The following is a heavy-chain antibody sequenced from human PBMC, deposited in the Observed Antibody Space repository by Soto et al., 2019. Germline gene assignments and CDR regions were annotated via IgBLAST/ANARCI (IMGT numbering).Heavy chain of an antibody. D-gene: IGHD2-15*01. Sequence: QVQLVESGGGVVQPGRSLRLSCAASGFNFSNYGMHWVRQAPGKGLEWVAVIWYDGSNKYYVDSVKGRFTISRDNSKNTLYLEMNSLRAEDTAVFYCARDYCSDGSCCGERSWIAFDLWGQGTVVTVSS. CDR2: IWYDGSNK. J-gene: IGHJ3*01. CDR3: ARDYCSDGSCCGERSWIAFDL. V-gene: IGHV3-33*01. CDR1: GFNFSNYG.